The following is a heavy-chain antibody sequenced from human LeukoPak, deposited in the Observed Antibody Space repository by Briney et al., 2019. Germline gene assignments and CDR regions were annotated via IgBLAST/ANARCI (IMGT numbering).Heavy chain of an antibody. CDR1: GGSISSSNW. CDR3: ASTSSGWSKYYFDY. D-gene: IGHD6-19*01. Sequence: SETLSLTCAVSGGSISSSNWWSWVRQPPGKGLEWIGEIYHSGSTNYNPSLKSRVTISVDKSKNQFSLKLSSVTAADTAVYYCASTSSGWSKYYFDYWGQGTLVTVSS. V-gene: IGHV4-4*02. J-gene: IGHJ4*02. CDR2: IYHSGST.